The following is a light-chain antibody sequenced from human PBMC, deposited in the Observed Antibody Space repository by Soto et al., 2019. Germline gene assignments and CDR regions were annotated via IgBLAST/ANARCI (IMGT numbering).Light chain of an antibody. CDR1: ASNVGRTY. Sequence: QPVLTQPPSASGTPGQRVSISFSGSASNVGRTYVFWYQQVPGTAPTLLIYKNNQRPSGVSDRFSGSKSGTSASLAISGLRVDDEADYYCASWDNDLNGPIFGGGTKLTVL. V-gene: IGLV1-47*01. J-gene: IGLJ2*01. CDR2: KNN. CDR3: ASWDNDLNGPI.